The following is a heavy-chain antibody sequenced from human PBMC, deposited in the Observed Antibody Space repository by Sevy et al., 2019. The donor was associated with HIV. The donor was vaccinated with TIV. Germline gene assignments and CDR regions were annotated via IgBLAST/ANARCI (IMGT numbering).Heavy chain of an antibody. J-gene: IGHJ5*02. Sequence: GGSLRLSCAASGFTFSDYYMSWIRQAPGKGLEWVSYISSSGSTIYYAYSVKGRFTISRDNAKNSLYLQMNSLRAEDTAVYYCARVRFLEWLLLGRWFDPWGQGTLVTVSS. CDR3: ARVRFLEWLLLGRWFDP. V-gene: IGHV3-11*01. CDR2: ISSSGSTI. D-gene: IGHD3-3*01. CDR1: GFTFSDYY.